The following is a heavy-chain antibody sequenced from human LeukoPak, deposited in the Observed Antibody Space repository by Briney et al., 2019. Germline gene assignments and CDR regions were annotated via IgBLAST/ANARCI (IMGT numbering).Heavy chain of an antibody. D-gene: IGHD1-14*01. J-gene: IGHJ4*02. V-gene: IGHV4-30-4*02. CDR3: ARVRKRKGSFDY. Sequence: SETLSLTCTVSGGSISSGDYYWSWIRQPPGKGLEWIGYIYYSGSTYYNPSLKSRVTISVDTSKNQFSLKLSSVTAADTAVYYCARVRKRKGSFDYWGQGTLVTVSS. CDR2: IYYSGST. CDR1: GGSISSGDYY.